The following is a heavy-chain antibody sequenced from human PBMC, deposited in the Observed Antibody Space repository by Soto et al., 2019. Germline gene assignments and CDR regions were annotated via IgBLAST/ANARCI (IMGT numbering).Heavy chain of an antibody. CDR1: GGTISGYY. CDR2: IYSSGNT. D-gene: IGHD3-3*01. J-gene: IGHJ5*02. CDR3: ARGQRFSDWFDP. V-gene: IGHV4-4*07. Sequence: SETLSLTCSVSGGTISGYYWTWVRQPAGKGLEWIGRIYSSGNTKYNPSLQSRVTMSLDTSNNQFSLRLASVTAADTAVYYCARGQRFSDWFDPWGQGTLVTVSS.